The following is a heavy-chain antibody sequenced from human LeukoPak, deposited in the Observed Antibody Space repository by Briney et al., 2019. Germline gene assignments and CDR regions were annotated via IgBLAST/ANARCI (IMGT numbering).Heavy chain of an antibody. D-gene: IGHD3-22*01. CDR3: ARAVAYYYDSSGYYPDTNYFDY. CDR1: GFTVSSNY. V-gene: IGHV3-53*01. CDR2: IYDAGGT. Sequence: GGSLRLSCAVSGFTVSSNYMSWVRQAPGKGLEWASVIYDAGGTYYADSVKGQFTISRDDAKNSLYLQMNSLRAEDTAVYYCARAVAYYYDSSGYYPDTNYFDYWGQGTLVTVSS. J-gene: IGHJ4*02.